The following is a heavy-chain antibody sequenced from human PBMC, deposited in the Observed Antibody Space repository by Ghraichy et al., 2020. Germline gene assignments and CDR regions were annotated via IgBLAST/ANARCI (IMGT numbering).Heavy chain of an antibody. Sequence: SETLSLTCAVYGGSFSGYYCVWIRQPPGKGLEWIGEMNHSGSTNYNPSLKSRVPISVDTAKNQVSLGLSSVTAPDTSVYYCSKAPTRRGPIRVRRFHPWGKVPLGPVAS. J-gene: IGHJ5*02. V-gene: IGHV4-34*01. CDR1: GGSFSGYY. D-gene: IGHD3-10*01. CDR3: SKAPTRRGPIRVRRFHP. CDR2: MNHSGST.